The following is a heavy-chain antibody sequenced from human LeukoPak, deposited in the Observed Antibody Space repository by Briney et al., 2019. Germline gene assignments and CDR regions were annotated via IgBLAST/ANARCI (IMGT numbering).Heavy chain of an antibody. D-gene: IGHD2-15*01. CDR3: ARDCSGGSCYYYGMDV. V-gene: IGHV4-31*01. J-gene: IGHJ6*02. Sequence: PSETLSLTCTVSGGSISSGGYYWSWIRQHPGKGLEWIGYIYYSGSTYYNPSLKSQVTISVDTSKNQFSLKLSSVTAADTAVYYCARDCSGGSCYYYGMDVWGQGTTVTVSS. CDR2: IYYSGST. CDR1: GGSISSGGYY.